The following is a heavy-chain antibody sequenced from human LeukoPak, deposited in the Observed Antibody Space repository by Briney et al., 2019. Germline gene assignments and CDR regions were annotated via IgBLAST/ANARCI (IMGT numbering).Heavy chain of an antibody. CDR1: GYSIIGPYY. D-gene: IGHD3-3*01. CDR2: IYHSGST. V-gene: IGHV4-38-2*01. Sequence: SETLSLTCAVSGYSIIGPYYWGWIRQPPGKGLEWIGSIYHSGSTHYNPSLESRVTISVDTSKNQFSLKLSSVTAADTAVYYCARNFSIPIFGVVRNNWFDPWGQGTLVTVSS. CDR3: ARNFSIPIFGVVRNNWFDP. J-gene: IGHJ5*02.